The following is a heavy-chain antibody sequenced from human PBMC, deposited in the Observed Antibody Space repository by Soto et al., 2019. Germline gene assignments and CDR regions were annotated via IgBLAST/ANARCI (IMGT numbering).Heavy chain of an antibody. D-gene: IGHD3-22*01. CDR1: GFSLSNARMG. J-gene: IGHJ5*02. CDR3: ARILRYYDSSGYHSNWFDP. CDR2: IFSNDEK. V-gene: IGHV2-26*01. Sequence: QVTLKESGPVLVKPTETLTLTCTVSGFSLSNARMGVSWIRQPPGKALEWLAHIFSNDEKSYSTSLKSRLTISKETTKSQVVLTMTNMDPVDTATYYCARILRYYDSSGYHSNWFDPWGQGTLVTVSS.